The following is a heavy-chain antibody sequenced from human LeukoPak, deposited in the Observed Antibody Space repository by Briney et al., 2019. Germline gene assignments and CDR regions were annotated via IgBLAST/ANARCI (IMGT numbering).Heavy chain of an antibody. J-gene: IGHJ4*02. D-gene: IGHD3-16*02. CDR2: INHSGST. CDR3: ARGRLSYFDY. V-gene: IGHV4-34*01. CDR1: GGSFSGYY. Sequence: SETLSLTCSVSGGSFSGYYWSWIRQPPGKGLEWIGEINHSGSTNYNPSLKSRVTISVDTSKNQFSLKLSSVTAADTAVYYCARGRLSYFDYWGQGTLVSVSS.